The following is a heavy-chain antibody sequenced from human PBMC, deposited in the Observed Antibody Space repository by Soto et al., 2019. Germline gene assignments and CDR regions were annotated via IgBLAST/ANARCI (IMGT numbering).Heavy chain of an antibody. D-gene: IGHD2-15*01. CDR1: GGSFSGYY. J-gene: IGHJ4*02. CDR2: INHSGST. Sequence: QVQLQQWGAGLLKPSETLSLTCAVYGGSFSGYYWSWIRQPPGKGLEWIGEINHSGSTNYNPSLKSRVTISVDTSKNKFSLKLSSVTAADTAVYYCARAMGVVRDFDYWGQGTLVTVSS. V-gene: IGHV4-34*01. CDR3: ARAMGVVRDFDY.